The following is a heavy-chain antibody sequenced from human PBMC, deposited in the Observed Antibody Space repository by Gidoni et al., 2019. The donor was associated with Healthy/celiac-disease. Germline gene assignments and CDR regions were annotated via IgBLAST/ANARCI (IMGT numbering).Heavy chain of an antibody. Sequence: EVQLLESGGGLVQPGGSLRLSCAASGFTFSSYAMSWVRQAPGKGLEWVSAISGSGGSTYYADSVKGRFTISRDNSKNTLYLQMNSLRAEDTAVYYCAKGAKVLRYFDWLKGSGYYMDVWGKGTTVTVSS. CDR3: AKGAKVLRYFDWLKGSGYYMDV. D-gene: IGHD3-9*01. CDR1: GFTFSSYA. V-gene: IGHV3-23*01. J-gene: IGHJ6*03. CDR2: ISGSGGST.